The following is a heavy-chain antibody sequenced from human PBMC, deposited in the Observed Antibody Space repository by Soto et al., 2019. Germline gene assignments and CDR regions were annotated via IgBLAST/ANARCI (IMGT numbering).Heavy chain of an antibody. V-gene: IGHV1-18*04. J-gene: IGHJ5*02. CDR2: ISAYNGNT. Sequence: ASVTVSCKASGYTFSSYGISLVGQAPGQGVEGMGWISAYNGNTNYAQKLQGRVTMTTDTSTSTAYMELRSLRSDDTAVYYCARDPRYYYDSSGYSGMAWFDPWGQGTLVTVSS. CDR1: GYTFSSYG. CDR3: ARDPRYYYDSSGYSGMAWFDP. D-gene: IGHD3-22*01.